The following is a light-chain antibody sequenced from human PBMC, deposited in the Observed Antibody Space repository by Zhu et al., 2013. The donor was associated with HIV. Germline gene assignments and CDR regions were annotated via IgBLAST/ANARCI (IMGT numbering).Light chain of an antibody. CDR2: NND. Sequence: QSVLTQPPSPSGTPGQRVTVFCSGSSSSIGTNKVNWYQQIPGTAPKLLIYNNDQRPSGVPARFSGSKSGTSASLAISGLQSEDEADYYCAAWDDSLNGLWVFGGGTKLTVL. CDR3: AAWDDSLNGLWV. V-gene: IGLV1-44*01. CDR1: SSSIGTNK. J-gene: IGLJ3*02.